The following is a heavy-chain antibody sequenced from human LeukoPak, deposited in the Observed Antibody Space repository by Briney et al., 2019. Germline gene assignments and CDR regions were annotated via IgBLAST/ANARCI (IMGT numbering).Heavy chain of an antibody. Sequence: GESLKISCKGSGYSFTSYWIGWVRQMPGKGLEWMGIIYPGDSDTRYSPSFQGQVTISADKSISTAYLQWSSLKASDTAMYYCARPEEGSGSYCRAFDYWGQGTLVTVSS. V-gene: IGHV5-51*01. CDR3: ARPEEGSGSYCRAFDY. J-gene: IGHJ4*02. CDR1: GYSFTSYW. D-gene: IGHD3-10*01. CDR2: IYPGDSDT.